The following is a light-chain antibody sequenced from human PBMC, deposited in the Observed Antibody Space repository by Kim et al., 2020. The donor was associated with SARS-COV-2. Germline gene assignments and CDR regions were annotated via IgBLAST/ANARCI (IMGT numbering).Light chain of an antibody. CDR2: SND. Sequence: QSVLTQPPSAFGTPGQRVTISCSGSISNIGSNVVNWYQQLPGTAPKLLMYSNDYRPSGVPDRFSGSKSGTSASLAISGLQSEDEADYYCAAWDDSLKGSVFGGGTQLTVL. CDR1: ISNIGSNV. CDR3: AAWDDSLKGSV. J-gene: IGLJ3*02. V-gene: IGLV1-44*01.